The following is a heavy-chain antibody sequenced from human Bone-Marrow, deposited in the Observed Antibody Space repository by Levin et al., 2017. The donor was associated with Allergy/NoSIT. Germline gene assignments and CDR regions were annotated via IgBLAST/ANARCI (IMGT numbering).Heavy chain of an antibody. J-gene: IGHJ4*02. CDR3: ARDSSSLTGIAVAGDY. D-gene: IGHD6-19*01. V-gene: IGHV3-33*01. CDR1: GFTFSSYG. Sequence: GGSLRLSCAASGFTFSSYGMHWVRQAPGKGLEWVAVIWYDGSNKYYADSVKGRFTISRDNSKNTLYLQMNSLRAEDTAVYYCARDSSSLTGIAVAGDYWGQGTLVTVSS. CDR2: IWYDGSNK.